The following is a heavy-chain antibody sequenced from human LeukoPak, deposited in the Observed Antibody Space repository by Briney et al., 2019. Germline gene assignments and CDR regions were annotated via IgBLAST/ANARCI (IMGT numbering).Heavy chain of an antibody. Sequence: GGSLRLSCAASGFTFSSYAMSWVRPAPGKGLEWVSAISGSGGSTYYADSVKGRFTISRDNSKNTLYLQMNSLRAEDTAVYYCTRLFDHVIDYWGQGTLVTVSS. D-gene: IGHD3-9*01. CDR2: ISGSGGST. J-gene: IGHJ4*02. CDR3: TRLFDHVIDY. V-gene: IGHV3-23*01. CDR1: GFTFSSYA.